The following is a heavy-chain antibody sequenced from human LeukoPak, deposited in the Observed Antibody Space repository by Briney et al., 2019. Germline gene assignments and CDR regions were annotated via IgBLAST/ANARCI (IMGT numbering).Heavy chain of an antibody. CDR1: GFTFSSQT. V-gene: IGHV3-48*04. J-gene: IGHJ4*02. Sequence: GGSLRLSCTASGFTFSSQTMNWVRQAPGKGLEWVSYISSTSSVIYYADSVKGRFTISRDNAKSSLYLQMNSLRAEDTAVYYCARNLPAADYWGQGTLVTVSS. D-gene: IGHD2-2*01. CDR3: ARNLPAADY. CDR2: ISSTSSVI.